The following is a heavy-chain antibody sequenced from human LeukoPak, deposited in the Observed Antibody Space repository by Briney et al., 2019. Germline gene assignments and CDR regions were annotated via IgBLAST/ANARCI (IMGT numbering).Heavy chain of an antibody. D-gene: IGHD2-15*01. V-gene: IGHV3-33*01. CDR2: IWYDGSKE. CDR3: ARDRCSGGSCDSGAEYFQH. CDR1: GFTLSSYG. Sequence: GGSLRVSCAASGFTLSSYGMHWVRQVPGKGLEWVAVIWYDGSKEYYADSVKGRFTISRDNSKNTLYLQMNSLRAEDTAVYYCARDRCSGGSCDSGAEYFQHWGQGTLVTVSS. J-gene: IGHJ1*01.